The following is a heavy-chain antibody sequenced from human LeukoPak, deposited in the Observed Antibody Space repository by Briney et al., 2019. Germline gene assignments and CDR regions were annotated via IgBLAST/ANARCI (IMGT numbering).Heavy chain of an antibody. CDR3: AKEKYYYDSSGI. CDR1: GFTFSSYA. V-gene: IGHV3-23*01. D-gene: IGHD3-22*01. J-gene: IGHJ3*02. Sequence: GGSLRLSCAASGFTFSSYAMSWVRQAPGKGLEWVSAISGSGDSTYYADSVKGRFTISRDNSKNTLYLQMNSLRAEDTAVYHCAKEKYYYDSSGIWGQGTMVTVSS. CDR2: ISGSGDST.